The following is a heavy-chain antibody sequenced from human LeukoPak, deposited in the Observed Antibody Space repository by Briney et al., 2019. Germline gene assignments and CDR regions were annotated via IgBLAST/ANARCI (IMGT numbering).Heavy chain of an antibody. CDR1: GGSISSSSYY. Sequence: SETLCLTCTVSGGSISSSSYYWDWIRQPPGKGLEWIGSIYYTGSTYYNPSLKSRVTISVDTSKNQFSLKLSSVTAADTAVYYCARASYYYDSSGYLGGYYFDYWGQGTLVTVSS. D-gene: IGHD3-22*01. J-gene: IGHJ4*02. V-gene: IGHV4-39*07. CDR3: ARASYYYDSSGYLGGYYFDY. CDR2: IYYTGST.